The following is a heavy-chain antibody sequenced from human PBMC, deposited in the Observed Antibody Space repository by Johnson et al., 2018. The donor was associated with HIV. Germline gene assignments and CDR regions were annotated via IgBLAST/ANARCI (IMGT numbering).Heavy chain of an antibody. CDR3: ARQLAAKDAFDI. CDR2: IGIAGDT. D-gene: IGHD2-15*01. J-gene: IGHJ3*02. CDR1: GFTFSSYD. V-gene: IGHV3-13*01. Sequence: VQLVESGGGLVQPGGSLRLSCAASGFTFSSYDMYWVRQVTGKGLEWVSGIGIAGDTYYAGSVKGRFTVSSENAKNSLYLQLNSLRAGDTALYYCARQLAAKDAFDIWGQVIMVTVSS.